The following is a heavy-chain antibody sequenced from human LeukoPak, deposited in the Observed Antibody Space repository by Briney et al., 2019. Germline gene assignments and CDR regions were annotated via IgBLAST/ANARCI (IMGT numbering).Heavy chain of an antibody. J-gene: IGHJ6*03. V-gene: IGHV7-4-1*02. CDR2: INTNTGNP. Sequence: ASVKVSCKASGYTFTSYAMHWVRQAPGQGLEWMGWINTNTGNPTYAQGFTGRFVFSLGTSVSTAYLQISSLKAEDTAVYYCARDSNNYYNYYMDVWGRGTTVTVSS. D-gene: IGHD2/OR15-2a*01. CDR3: ARDSNNYYNYYMDV. CDR1: GYTFTSYA.